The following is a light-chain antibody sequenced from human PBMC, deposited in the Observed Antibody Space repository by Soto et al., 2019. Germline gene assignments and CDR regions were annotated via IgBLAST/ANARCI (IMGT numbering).Light chain of an antibody. CDR3: QQYNNWPWT. V-gene: IGKV1-39*01. J-gene: IGKJ1*01. CDR2: AAS. Sequence: DIQMTQSPSSLSASVGDRVTITCRASQSISTYLNWYQQKPGKAPKVLIYAASTLQSGVPSRFSGSGSGTDFTLTISSLQPEDFAVYYCQQYNNWPWTFGQGTKVEIK. CDR1: QSISTY.